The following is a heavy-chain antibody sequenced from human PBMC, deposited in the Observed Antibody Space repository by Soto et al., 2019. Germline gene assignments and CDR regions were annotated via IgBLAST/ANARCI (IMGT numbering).Heavy chain of an antibody. V-gene: IGHV1-18*04. D-gene: IGHD4-17*01. J-gene: IGHJ4*02. CDR2: ISTHNDNT. CDR1: GYTFSNYG. CDR3: ARDGYGDYPLDY. Sequence: QVQLVQSGAEVKKPGASVKVSCKSSGYTFSNYGISWVRLAPGQGLEWMGWISTHNDNTHYAQKFQGRVTVTTDTSTSTAYMELRSLTSDDTAAYFCARDGYGDYPLDYWGQGTPVTVSS.